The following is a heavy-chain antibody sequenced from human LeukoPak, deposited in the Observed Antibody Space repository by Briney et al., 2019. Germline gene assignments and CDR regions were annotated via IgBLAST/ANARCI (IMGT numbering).Heavy chain of an antibody. Sequence: GGSLRLSCAASGFTFSSYEMNWVRQAPGKGLEWVSGINWNGGSTGYADSVKGRFTISRDNAKNSLYLQMNSLRAEDTALYYCARGTVYSGYDYYFDYWGQGTLVTVSS. D-gene: IGHD5-12*01. J-gene: IGHJ4*02. V-gene: IGHV3-20*04. CDR3: ARGTVYSGYDYYFDY. CDR2: INWNGGST. CDR1: GFTFSSYE.